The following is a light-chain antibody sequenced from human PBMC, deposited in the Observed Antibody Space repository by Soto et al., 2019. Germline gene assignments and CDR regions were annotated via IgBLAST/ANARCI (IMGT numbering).Light chain of an antibody. J-gene: IGKJ2*02. CDR3: QQYGSAPGT. CDR1: QSVSRNF. CDR2: GAS. V-gene: IGKV3-20*01. Sequence: EIVLTQSPGTLSLSPGERATLSCRASQSVSRNFLAWYQQKPGQAPKLLISGASSRATGIPDRFSGSGYGTDFTLTISRLEPEDFALYSCQQYGSAPGTFGQGTKLEIK.